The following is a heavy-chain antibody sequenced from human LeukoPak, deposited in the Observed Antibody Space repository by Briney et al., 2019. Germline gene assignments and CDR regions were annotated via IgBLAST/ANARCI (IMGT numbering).Heavy chain of an antibody. CDR1: GYTFSSYG. D-gene: IGHD6-13*01. CDR3: ARARQQLVWANWFDP. Sequence: GASVKVSCKASGYTFSSYGISWVRQAPGQGLEWRGWISAYNGKTKYAQKLQGRVTMTTETSTSTAYMELRSLRSDDTAVYYCARARQQLVWANWFDPWGQGTLVTVSS. CDR2: ISAYNGKT. J-gene: IGHJ5*02. V-gene: IGHV1-18*01.